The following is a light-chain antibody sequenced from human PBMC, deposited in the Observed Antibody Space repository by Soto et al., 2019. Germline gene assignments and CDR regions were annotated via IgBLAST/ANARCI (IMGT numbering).Light chain of an antibody. V-gene: IGKV1-17*01. CDR1: QGIRSA. Sequence: IQVTQSPSSLSASVGDRVTITCRTSQGIRSALGWYQQKPGKVPKLLIYAASTLQSGVPSRFSGSGSGTEFTLTISTLQPDDFATYYCQQYNTYTWTFGQGTKVDIK. CDR3: QQYNTYTWT. CDR2: AAS. J-gene: IGKJ1*01.